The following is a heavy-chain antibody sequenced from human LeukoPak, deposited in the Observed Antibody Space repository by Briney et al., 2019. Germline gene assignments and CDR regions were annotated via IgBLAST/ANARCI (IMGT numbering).Heavy chain of an antibody. CDR1: GGTFSSYA. V-gene: IGHV1-69*05. Sequence: SVKVSCKASGGTFSSYAVSWVRQAPGQGLEWKGRIIPIFGTANYAQKFQGRVTITTDESTSTAYMELSSLRSEDTAVYYCARSHIGYCSSTSCPEAWFDPWGQGTLVTVSS. CDR2: IIPIFGTA. CDR3: ARSHIGYCSSTSCPEAWFDP. J-gene: IGHJ5*02. D-gene: IGHD2-2*01.